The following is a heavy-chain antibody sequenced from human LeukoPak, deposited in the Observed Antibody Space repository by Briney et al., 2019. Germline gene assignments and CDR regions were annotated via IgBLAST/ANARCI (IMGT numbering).Heavy chain of an antibody. V-gene: IGHV1-69*05. J-gene: IGHJ4*02. CDR1: GGTFSSYV. CDR2: IIPISGTT. CDR3: ARAFDGNYENYFDL. Sequence: AASVKVSCKASGGTFSSYVINWVRQAPGQGLEWMGRIIPISGTTNYAQKVQGRVTITTDDSTSTAYMELSSLRSEDTAVYYCARAFDGNYENYFDLWGRGALVTVSS. D-gene: IGHD1-7*01.